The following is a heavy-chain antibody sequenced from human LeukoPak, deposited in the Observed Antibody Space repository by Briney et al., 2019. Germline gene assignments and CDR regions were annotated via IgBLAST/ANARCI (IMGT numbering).Heavy chain of an antibody. D-gene: IGHD3-10*01. CDR2: INPNSGGT. V-gene: IGHV1-2*02. CDR3: ARDGSGSYYNEYYYYGMDV. Sequence: GSVKVSCKASGYTFTGYYMHWVRQAPGQGLEWMGWINPNSGGTNYAQKFQGRVTMTRDTSISTAYMELSRLRSDDTAVYYCARDGSGSYYNEYYYYGMDVWGQGTTVTVSS. J-gene: IGHJ6*02. CDR1: GYTFTGYY.